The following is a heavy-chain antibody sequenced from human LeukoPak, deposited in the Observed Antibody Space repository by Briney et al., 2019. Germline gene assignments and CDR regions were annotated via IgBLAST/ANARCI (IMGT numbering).Heavy chain of an antibody. J-gene: IGHJ6*03. CDR2: ISSSSSTI. CDR1: GFTFSSYS. Sequence: GGSLRLSCAASGFTFSSYSMNWVRQAPGKGLEWVSYISSSSSTIYYADSVKGRFTISRDNAKNSLYLQMNSLRAEDTAVYYCARGFYYGSGSYPSSYYMDVWGKGTTVTVSS. D-gene: IGHD3-10*01. CDR3: ARGFYYGSGSYPSSYYMDV. V-gene: IGHV3-48*01.